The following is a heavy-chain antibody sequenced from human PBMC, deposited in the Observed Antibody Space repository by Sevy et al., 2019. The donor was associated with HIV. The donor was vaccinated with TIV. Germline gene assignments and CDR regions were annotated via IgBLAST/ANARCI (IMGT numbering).Heavy chain of an antibody. CDR1: GYTFTSYT. Sequence: ASVKVSCKASGYTFTSYTISWVRQAPGQGLEWMGWISAYNGNTNYAQNLQGRVTMTTDTSTNTAYMELRSLRSDDTAVYYCAIGAYGTSFDIWGQGTMVTVSS. CDR3: AIGAYGTSFDI. V-gene: IGHV1-18*04. D-gene: IGHD3-10*01. CDR2: ISAYNGNT. J-gene: IGHJ3*02.